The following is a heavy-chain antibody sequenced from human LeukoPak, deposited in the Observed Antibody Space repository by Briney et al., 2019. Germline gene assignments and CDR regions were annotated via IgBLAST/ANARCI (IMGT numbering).Heavy chain of an antibody. CDR2: ISAFNGNT. Sequence: ASVTVSCKVSGYTFTSYGISWVRQAPGQGLEWMGWISAFNGNTNYAEKFQGSVTMTTDTSTSTAYMELRSLRSDDTAVYYCARDKSITVFGVVSNYDYWGQGPLATVS. CDR3: ARDKSITVFGVVSNYDY. V-gene: IGHV1-18*01. J-gene: IGHJ4*02. D-gene: IGHD3-3*01. CDR1: GYTFTSYG.